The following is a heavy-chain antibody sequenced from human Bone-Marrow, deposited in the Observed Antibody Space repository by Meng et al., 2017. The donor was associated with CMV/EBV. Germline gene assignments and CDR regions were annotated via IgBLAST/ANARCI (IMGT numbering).Heavy chain of an antibody. D-gene: IGHD2-15*01. CDR2: VNHRGST. V-gene: IGHV4-34*02. CDR3: ARASLYPSGCFES. CDR1: DGSFSGYY. Sequence: QVQLQQWGAGLLKPSETLSLTCRVYDGSFSGYYWNWIRQSPGRGLEWIGEVNHRGSTTYNLSFKSRVTISVDTSKNQFSLKLNSVTAADTAIYYCARASLYPSGCFESWGQGTLVTVSS. J-gene: IGHJ4*02.